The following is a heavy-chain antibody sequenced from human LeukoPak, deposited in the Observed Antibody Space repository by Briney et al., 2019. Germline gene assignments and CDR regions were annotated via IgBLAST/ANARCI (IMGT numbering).Heavy chain of an antibody. Sequence: SETLSLTCAVSGGSISSSNWWSWVRQPPGKGLEWIGEIYHSGSTNYNPSLKSRVTISVDKSKNQFSLKLSSVTAAGTAVYYCARDSRYSSGWFDAQFDPWGQGTLVTVSS. D-gene: IGHD6-19*01. CDR1: GGSISSSNW. J-gene: IGHJ5*02. CDR3: ARDSRYSSGWFDAQFDP. CDR2: IYHSGST. V-gene: IGHV4-4*02.